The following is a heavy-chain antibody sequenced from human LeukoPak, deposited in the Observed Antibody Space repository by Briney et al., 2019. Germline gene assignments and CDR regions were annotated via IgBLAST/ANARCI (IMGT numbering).Heavy chain of an antibody. Sequence: PGGSLRLSCAASGFTFSTYGMHWVRQAPGKGLELVSSISSVSTFIFYADSVKGRFTVSRDNARKSLYLQMNSLRVEDAAVYYCATQRDGYKPYFDNWGQGALVTVSS. V-gene: IGHV3-21*01. D-gene: IGHD5-24*01. CDR3: ATQRDGYKPYFDN. J-gene: IGHJ4*02. CDR1: GFTFSTYG. CDR2: ISSVSTFI.